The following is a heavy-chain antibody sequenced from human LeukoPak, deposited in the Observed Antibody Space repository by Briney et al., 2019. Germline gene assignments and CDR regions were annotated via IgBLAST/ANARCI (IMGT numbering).Heavy chain of an antibody. D-gene: IGHD6-19*01. Sequence: ASVKVSCKASGYTFTGYYMHWVRQAPGQGLEWMGWINPNSGGTNYAQKFQGRVTMTRDTSISTAYMELRSLRSDDTAVYYCARESGSGWPDYWGQGTLVTVSS. CDR1: GYTFTGYY. CDR3: ARESGSGWPDY. V-gene: IGHV1-2*02. J-gene: IGHJ4*02. CDR2: INPNSGGT.